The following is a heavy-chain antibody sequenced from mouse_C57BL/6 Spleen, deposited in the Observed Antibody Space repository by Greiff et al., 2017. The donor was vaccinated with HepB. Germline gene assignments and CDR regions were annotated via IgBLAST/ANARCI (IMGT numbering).Heavy chain of an antibody. V-gene: IGHV1-26*01. D-gene: IGHD1-1*01. CDR1: GYTFTDYY. J-gene: IGHJ3*01. Sequence: VQLQQSGPELVKPGASVKISCKASGYTFTDYYMTWVKQSHGKSLEWIGDINPNNGGTSYNQKFKGKATLTVDKSSSTAYMELRSLTSEDSAVYYCARTGGSSSFAYWGQGTLVTVSA. CDR2: INPNNGGT. CDR3: ARTGGSSSFAY.